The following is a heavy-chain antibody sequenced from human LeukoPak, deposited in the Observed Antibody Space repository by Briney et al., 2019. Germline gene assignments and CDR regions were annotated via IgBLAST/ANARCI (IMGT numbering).Heavy chain of an antibody. CDR3: ARFSLGNKGGDAFDI. D-gene: IGHD1/OR15-1a*01. J-gene: IGHJ3*02. Sequence: PGESLQISCKGSGYSFTSYWTGWVRQLPGKGLEWMGIIYPGDSDTRYSPSFQGQVTISADKSISTAYLQWSSLKASDTAMYYCARFSLGNKGGDAFDIWGQGTMVTVSS. CDR2: IYPGDSDT. V-gene: IGHV5-51*01. CDR1: GYSFTSYW.